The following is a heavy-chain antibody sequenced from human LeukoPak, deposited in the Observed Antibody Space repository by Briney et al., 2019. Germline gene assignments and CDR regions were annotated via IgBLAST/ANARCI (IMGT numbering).Heavy chain of an antibody. J-gene: IGHJ3*02. V-gene: IGHV1-18*01. CDR1: GYDFSTFG. CDR2: ISAYHGKT. Sequence: ASVKVSCKASGYDFSTFGISWVRQAPGEGLEWMGWISAYHGKTNFPQRFQGRVTLTTETSTSTAYMELRSLRSDDTAKYYCARDSPFMVPGTGDAFDIWGQGTMVSVSS. D-gene: IGHD6-19*01. CDR3: ARDSPFMVPGTGDAFDI.